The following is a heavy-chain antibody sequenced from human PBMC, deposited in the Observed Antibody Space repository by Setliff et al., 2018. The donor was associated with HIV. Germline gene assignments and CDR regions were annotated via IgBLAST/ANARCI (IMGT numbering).Heavy chain of an antibody. Sequence: SETLSLTCNVSVGSFIGSSFQSTWIRQPPGRGLEWIGDIAYSGTTVYTNYNPSLESRVTVSEDTSRHQFFLKLTSVTADDTGIYYCARGPPFAFWGQGLLVTVSS. J-gene: IGHJ4*02. CDR2: IAYSGTTVYT. CDR1: VGSFIGSSFQ. CDR3: ARGPPFAF. V-gene: IGHV4-39*07.